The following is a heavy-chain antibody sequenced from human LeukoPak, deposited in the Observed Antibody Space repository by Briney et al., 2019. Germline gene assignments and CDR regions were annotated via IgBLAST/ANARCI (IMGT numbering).Heavy chain of an antibody. J-gene: IGHJ4*02. CDR3: ARAGYYGTSDYYFNFDY. Sequence: GGSLRLSCAASGFTFSTYAMSWVRQAPGKGLEWVSVVSGTGGRTYYADSVKGRFAISRDNSKNTLFLQMHSLRAEDTAVYYCARAGYYGTSDYYFNFDYWGQGTLVTVSS. D-gene: IGHD3-22*01. V-gene: IGHV3-23*01. CDR1: GFTFSTYA. CDR2: VSGTGGRT.